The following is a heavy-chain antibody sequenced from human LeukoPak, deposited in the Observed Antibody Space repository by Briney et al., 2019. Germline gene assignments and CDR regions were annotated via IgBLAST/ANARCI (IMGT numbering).Heavy chain of an antibody. D-gene: IGHD6-19*01. J-gene: IGHJ4*02. CDR2: ISGSGGNT. V-gene: IGHV3-23*01. CDR3: AKWLYSSGWYYFDY. CDR1: GFTFSSYA. Sequence: GGSLRLSCAASGFTFSSYAMSWVRQAPGKGLEWVLAISGSGGNTYYADSVKGRFTISRDNSKNTLYLQMNSLRAEDTAVYYCAKWLYSSGWYYFDYWGQGTLVTVSS.